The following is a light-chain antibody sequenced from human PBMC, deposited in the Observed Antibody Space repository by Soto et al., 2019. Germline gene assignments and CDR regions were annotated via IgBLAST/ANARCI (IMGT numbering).Light chain of an antibody. CDR1: SSDVGSYNL. V-gene: IGLV2-23*01. Sequence: QSALTQPASVSGSPGQSITISCTGTSSDVGSYNLVSWFQHHPGKAPKLMIFEGSKRPSGVSSRFSGSKSGNTASLTISGLQAEDEADYHCCSYAGTPNWVFGGGTQLTVL. CDR2: EGS. CDR3: CSYAGTPNWV. J-gene: IGLJ3*02.